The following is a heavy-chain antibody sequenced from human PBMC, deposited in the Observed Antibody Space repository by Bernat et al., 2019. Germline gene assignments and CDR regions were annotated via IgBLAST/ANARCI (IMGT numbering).Heavy chain of an antibody. CDR3: ASRIAVTGSWRGS. CDR1: GFTVSSNY. J-gene: IGHJ5*02. V-gene: IGHV3-53*01. Sequence: EVQLVESGGGLIQPGGSLRLSCAASGFTVSSNYMSWVRQAPGKGLEWVSVIYSGGSTYYADSVKGRFTISRDNTKNSLYLQLNGLRAEDTAVYYCASRIAVTGSWRGSWGQGTLVTVSS. CDR2: IYSGGST. D-gene: IGHD6-19*01.